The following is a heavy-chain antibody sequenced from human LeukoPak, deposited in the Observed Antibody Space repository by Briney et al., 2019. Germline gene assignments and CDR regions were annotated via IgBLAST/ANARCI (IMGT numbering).Heavy chain of an antibody. J-gene: IGHJ6*03. CDR1: GYIFTNYY. V-gene: IGHV1-2*02. Sequence: ASVKVSCKASGYIFTNYYMHWVRQAPGQGLEWMGWINPNSGGTNYAQKFQGRVTMTRDTSISTAYMELSRLRSDDTAVYYCARSDIVVVPAAIVSYYYYYMDVWGKGTTVTISS. CDR2: INPNSGGT. D-gene: IGHD2-2*01. CDR3: ARSDIVVVPAAIVSYYYYYMDV.